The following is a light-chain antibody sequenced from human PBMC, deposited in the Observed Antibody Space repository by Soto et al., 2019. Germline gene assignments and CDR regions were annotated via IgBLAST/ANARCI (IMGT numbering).Light chain of an antibody. CDR3: QHYDNLVT. Sequence: DIQMTQSPSSLSASEGDRVTITCQASQDIRKFLNWYQQKPGKAPKLLINDASNLETGVPSRFSGSGSGTDFTFTINSLQPEDIATYYCQHYDNLVTFGPGTKVD. V-gene: IGKV1-33*01. CDR1: QDIRKF. CDR2: DAS. J-gene: IGKJ3*01.